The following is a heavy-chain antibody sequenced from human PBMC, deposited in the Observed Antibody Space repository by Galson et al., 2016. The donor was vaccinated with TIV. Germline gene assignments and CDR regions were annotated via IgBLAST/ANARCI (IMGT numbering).Heavy chain of an antibody. V-gene: IGHV1-18*01. Sequence: SVKVSCKASGYTFTSYGINWVRQVPGQGLEWVGWISAYNGNTNYAQMLQGRVTMTTDTSTSTAYMELSRLRSDDTAVYYCAREYYYYAMDVWGQGTTVTVS. CDR3: AREYYYYAMDV. CDR2: ISAYNGNT. J-gene: IGHJ6*02. CDR1: GYTFTSYG.